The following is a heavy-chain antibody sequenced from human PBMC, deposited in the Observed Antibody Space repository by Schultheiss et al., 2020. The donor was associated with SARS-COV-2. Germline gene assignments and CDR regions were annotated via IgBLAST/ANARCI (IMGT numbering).Heavy chain of an antibody. J-gene: IGHJ3*02. D-gene: IGHD1-1*01. V-gene: IGHV1-2*04. CDR2: INPNSGAT. CDR3: ARDNASGGTGDAFDI. CDR1: GYTFTGYY. Sequence: ASVKVSCKAPGYTFTGYYIHWVRQAPGQGLEWMGWINPNSGATNYAQKFQGWVTMTRDTSISTAYMEVGRLRSDDTAIYYCARDNASGGTGDAFDIWGQGTMVTVSS.